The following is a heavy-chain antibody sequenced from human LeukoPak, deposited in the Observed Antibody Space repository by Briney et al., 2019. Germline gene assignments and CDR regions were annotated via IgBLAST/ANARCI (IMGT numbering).Heavy chain of an antibody. D-gene: IGHD6-13*01. CDR3: ARGQGIAAAGYTYYFDY. J-gene: IGHJ4*02. V-gene: IGHV4-59*01. CDR2: IYYSGST. Sequence: PSETLSLTCTVSGGSISSYYWSWIRQPPGKGLEWIGYIYYSGSTNYKSSLKSRVTISVDTSKNQFSLKLSSVTAADTAVYYCARGQGIAAAGYTYYFDYWGQGTLVTVSS. CDR1: GGSISSYY.